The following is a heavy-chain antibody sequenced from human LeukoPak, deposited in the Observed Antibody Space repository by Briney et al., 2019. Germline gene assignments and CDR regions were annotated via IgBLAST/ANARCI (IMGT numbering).Heavy chain of an antibody. J-gene: IGHJ4*02. Sequence: QIGGSLRLSCAASGFTFSSYWMSWVRQAPGKGLEWVANIKQDGSEKYYVDSVKGRFTISRDNAKNSLYLQMNSLRAEDTAVYYCARHRPPYSRGCWYYWGQGTLVTVSS. CDR1: GFTFSSYW. D-gene: IGHD6-19*01. CDR3: ARHRPPYSRGCWYY. CDR2: IKQDGSEK. V-gene: IGHV3-7*01.